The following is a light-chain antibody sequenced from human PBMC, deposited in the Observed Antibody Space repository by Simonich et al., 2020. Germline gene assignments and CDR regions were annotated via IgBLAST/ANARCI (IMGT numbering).Light chain of an antibody. J-gene: IGLJ3*02. CDR1: KLGDKY. Sequence: SYELTQPPSVSVSPGQTASITCSGDKLGDKYACWYQQKPGQSPVLVIYKDSKRPSGIPDRFSCSTSGNTATLTISGTQAMDEADYYCQAWDSSTAVFGGGTKLTVL. CDR3: QAWDSSTAV. V-gene: IGLV3-1*01. CDR2: KDS.